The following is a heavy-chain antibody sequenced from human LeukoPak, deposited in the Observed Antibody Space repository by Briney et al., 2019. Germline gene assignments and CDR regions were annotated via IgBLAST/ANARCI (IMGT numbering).Heavy chain of an antibody. CDR3: VRDGGVSGYDLLDY. V-gene: IGHV3-7*01. D-gene: IGHD5-12*01. CDR2: INQDGSEE. CDR1: GFTFSKYW. J-gene: IGHJ4*02. Sequence: GGSLRLSCAASGFTFSKYWMTWVRQAPGKGLEWVAHINQDGSEEHYMDSVKARFTISRDNDKISLSLQMNSLAAEDTAVYYCVRDGGVSGYDLLDYWGQGTLVTVSS.